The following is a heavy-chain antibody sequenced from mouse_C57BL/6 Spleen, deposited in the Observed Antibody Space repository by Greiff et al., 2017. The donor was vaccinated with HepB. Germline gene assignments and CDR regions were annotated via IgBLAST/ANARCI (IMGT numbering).Heavy chain of an antibody. CDR2: IYPGSGST. J-gene: IGHJ2*01. CDR1: GYTFTSYW. CDR3: AREGKNSSGYFDY. V-gene: IGHV1-55*01. Sequence: QVQLQQSGAELVKPGASVKMSCKASGYTFTSYWITWVKQRPGQGLEWIGDIYPGSGSTNYNEKFKSKATLTVDTSSSTAYMQLSSLTSEDSAVYYCAREGKNSSGYFDYWGQGTTLTVSS. D-gene: IGHD3-2*02.